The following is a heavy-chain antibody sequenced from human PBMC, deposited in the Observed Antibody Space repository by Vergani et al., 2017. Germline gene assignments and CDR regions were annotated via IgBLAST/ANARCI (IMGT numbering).Heavy chain of an antibody. Sequence: QVQLVQSGAEVKKPGSSMKVSCKASGGTFSSYAISWVRQAPGQGLEWMGIINPSGGSTSYAQKFQGRVNMTRDTSTSTVYMELSSLRSEDTAVYYCARGGLERWLHPFDYWGQGTLVTVSS. V-gene: IGHV1-46*01. CDR1: GGTFSSYA. CDR2: INPSGGST. J-gene: IGHJ4*02. CDR3: ARGGLERWLHPFDY. D-gene: IGHD5-24*01.